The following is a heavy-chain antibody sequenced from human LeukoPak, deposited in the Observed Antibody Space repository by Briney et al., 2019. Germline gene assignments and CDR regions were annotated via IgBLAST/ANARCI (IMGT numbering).Heavy chain of an antibody. J-gene: IGHJ6*03. CDR1: GGSISTYY. CDR3: ASSGFRYYYYMDV. Sequence: SETLSLTCTVSGGSISTYYWSWIRQPPGKGQEWIGYIYYSGSTNYNPSLKSRVTISVDTSKNQFSLKLSSVTAADTAVYYCASSGFRYYYYMDVWGKGTTVTVSS. D-gene: IGHD5-12*01. CDR2: IYYSGST. V-gene: IGHV4-59*01.